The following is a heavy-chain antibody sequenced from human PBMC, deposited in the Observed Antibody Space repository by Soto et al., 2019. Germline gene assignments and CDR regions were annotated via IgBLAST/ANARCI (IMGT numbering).Heavy chain of an antibody. Sequence: GESLKISCKGSGYSFTSYWISWVRQMPGKGLEWMGRIDPSDSYTNYSPSFQGHVTISADKSISTAYLQWSSLKASDTAMYYCARPPRARLYSSSSYYFDYWGQGTLVTVSS. CDR3: ARPPRARLYSSSSYYFDY. CDR2: IDPSDSYT. V-gene: IGHV5-10-1*01. CDR1: GYSFTSYW. J-gene: IGHJ4*02. D-gene: IGHD6-6*01.